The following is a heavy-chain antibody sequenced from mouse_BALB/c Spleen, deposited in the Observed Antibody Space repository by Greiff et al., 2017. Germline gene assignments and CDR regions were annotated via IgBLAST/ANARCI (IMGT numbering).Heavy chain of an antibody. V-gene: IGHV1S127*01. Sequence: QVQLKQPGAELVKPGASVKMSCKASGYTFTSYWMHWVKQRPGQGLEWIGVIDPSDSYTSYNQKFKGKATLTVDTSSSTAYMQLSSLTSEDSAVYYCTREGLRCPFAYWGQGTLVTVSA. J-gene: IGHJ3*01. D-gene: IGHD1-1*01. CDR2: IDPSDSYT. CDR1: GYTFTSYW. CDR3: TREGLRCPFAY.